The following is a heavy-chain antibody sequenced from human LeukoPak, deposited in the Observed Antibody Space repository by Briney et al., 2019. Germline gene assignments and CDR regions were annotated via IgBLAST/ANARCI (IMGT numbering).Heavy chain of an antibody. V-gene: IGHV4-39*01. Sequence: PSETLSLTCTVSGGSISSSIYHWGWIRQPPGEGLEWIGSIYYTGTTYYNPSLKSRLTMSVDTSNNQFSLKLTSVTAADTAVYYCARRGPPRGFDIWGQGAMATVSS. J-gene: IGHJ3*02. CDR3: ARRGPPRGFDI. D-gene: IGHD3-10*01. CDR2: IYYTGTT. CDR1: GGSISSSIYH.